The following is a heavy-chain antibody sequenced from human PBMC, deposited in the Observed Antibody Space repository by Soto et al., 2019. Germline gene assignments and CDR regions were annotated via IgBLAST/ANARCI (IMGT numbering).Heavy chain of an antibody. V-gene: IGHV4-59*01. CDR1: GGLISRDH. D-gene: IGHD5-12*01. CDR2: IYYSGNT. Sequence: SEARCLRWSGSGGLISRDHWSGCRQPPGKGLEWIGHIYYSGNTNYNPSLKSRVTLSVDTSKNQLSLKLNSVTAADTAVYHCARGPGGYDPFDYWGPGTLVTVS. J-gene: IGHJ4*02. CDR3: ARGPGGYDPFDY.